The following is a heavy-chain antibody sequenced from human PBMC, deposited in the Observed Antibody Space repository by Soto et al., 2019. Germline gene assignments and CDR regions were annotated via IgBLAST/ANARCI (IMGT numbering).Heavy chain of an antibody. V-gene: IGHV1-69*06. Sequence: QVQLVQSGAEVKKPGSSVKVSCKASEGTFSSYAISWVRQAPGHGREWMGGIIPIFGTANYAQKFQGRVTITADKSTSTAYMELSSLRSEDTAVYYCATLGGTAMVKIDYWGQGTLVTVSS. CDR1: EGTFSSYA. CDR3: ATLGGTAMVKIDY. CDR2: IIPIFGTA. J-gene: IGHJ4*02. D-gene: IGHD5-18*01.